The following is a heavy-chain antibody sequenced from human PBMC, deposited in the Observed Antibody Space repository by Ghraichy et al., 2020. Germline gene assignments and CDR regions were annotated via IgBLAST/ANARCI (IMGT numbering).Heavy chain of an antibody. J-gene: IGHJ2*01. D-gene: IGHD3-9*01. CDR1: GFTFSNYG. CDR3: TVILVTGHWYFDL. CDR2: ISKGGDMT. Sequence: GESLNISCAGSGFTFSNYGMSWVRQVPGKGLEWVSAISKGGDMTFYADSVKGRFTISRDNSKNMLYLQMNSLRAEDTAVYYCTVILVTGHWYFDLWGRGTLVTVSS. V-gene: IGHV3-23*01.